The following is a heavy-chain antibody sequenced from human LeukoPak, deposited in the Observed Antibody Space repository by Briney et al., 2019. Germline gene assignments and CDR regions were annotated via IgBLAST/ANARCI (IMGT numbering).Heavy chain of an antibody. CDR2: INPNSGGT. J-gene: IGHJ4*02. Sequence: ASVKVSCKASGGTFSSYAISWVRQAPGQGLEWMGWINPNSGGTNYAQKFQGRVTMTRDTSISTAYMELSRLRSDDTAVYYCARDTQSIAVPTGYWGQGTLVTVSS. CDR3: ARDTQSIAVPTGY. CDR1: GGTFSSYA. V-gene: IGHV1-2*02. D-gene: IGHD6-6*01.